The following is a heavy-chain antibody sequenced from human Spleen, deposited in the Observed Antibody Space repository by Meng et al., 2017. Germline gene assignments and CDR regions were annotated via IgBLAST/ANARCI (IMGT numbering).Heavy chain of an antibody. D-gene: IGHD3-3*01. CDR2: IYPADSRI. CDR3: ARPIYGVVIDAFNI. Sequence: GESLKISCKASGYNFATYWIGWVRQTPGNGLEWLAIIYPADSRITYSPSFQGQITISADKSINTAYLQWSSLKASDTAMYYCARPIYGVVIDAFNIWGQGTTVTVSS. V-gene: IGHV5-51*06. J-gene: IGHJ3*02. CDR1: GYNFATYW.